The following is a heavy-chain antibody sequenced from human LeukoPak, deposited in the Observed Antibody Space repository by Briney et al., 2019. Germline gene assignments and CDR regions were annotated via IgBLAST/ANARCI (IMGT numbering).Heavy chain of an antibody. V-gene: IGHV3-21*01. CDR2: ISSSSSYI. CDR1: GFTFSSYS. CDR3: ATQYYYDSSGSPAFDI. D-gene: IGHD3-22*01. Sequence: PGGSLRLSCAASGFTFSSYSMNWVRQAPGKGLEWVSSISSSSSYIYYADSVKGRFTISRDNAKNSLYLQMSSLRAEDTAVYYCATQYYYDSSGSPAFDIWGQGTMVTVSS. J-gene: IGHJ3*02.